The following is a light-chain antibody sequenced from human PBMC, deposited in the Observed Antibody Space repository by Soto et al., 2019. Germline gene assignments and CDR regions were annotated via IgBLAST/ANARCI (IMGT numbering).Light chain of an antibody. Sequence: QSVLTRPPSVSGAPGQRVTISCTGSSSNFGAGNDVQWYQHLPETAPKLLIFGNNNRPSGVPDRFSGSKSGTSASLAISGLQAEDEADYYCQSYDSSLRGYVFGSGTKLTVL. CDR3: QSYDSSLRGYV. V-gene: IGLV1-40*01. J-gene: IGLJ1*01. CDR1: SSNFGAGND. CDR2: GNN.